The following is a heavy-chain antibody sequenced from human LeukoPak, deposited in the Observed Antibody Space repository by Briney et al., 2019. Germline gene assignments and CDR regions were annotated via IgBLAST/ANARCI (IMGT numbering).Heavy chain of an antibody. CDR3: AREYGSGSLGY. Sequence: ASEKVSCKASGGTFSSYAISWVRQAPGQGLEWMGGIIPIFGTANYAQKFQGRVTITADESTSTAYMELSSLRSEDTAVYYCAREYGSGSLGYWGQGTLVTVSS. CDR2: IIPIFGTA. CDR1: GGTFSSYA. J-gene: IGHJ4*02. V-gene: IGHV1-69*13. D-gene: IGHD3-10*01.